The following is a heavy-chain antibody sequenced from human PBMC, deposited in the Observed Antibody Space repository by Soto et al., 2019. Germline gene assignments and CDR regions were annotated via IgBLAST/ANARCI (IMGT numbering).Heavy chain of an antibody. CDR3: ARALIRFLDWIPENYYYGMDV. Sequence: QVQLVQSGAEVKKPGASVKVSCKASGHSFTAYYMHWVRQAPGQGLEWMGWINPNSGGTKYAQKFQGRVTMTRVTSSRTVYIELSGLRSDDTAVYFCARALIRFLDWIPENYYYGMDVWGQGTTVTVSS. CDR2: INPNSGGT. CDR1: GHSFTAYY. D-gene: IGHD3-3*01. V-gene: IGHV1-2*02. J-gene: IGHJ6*02.